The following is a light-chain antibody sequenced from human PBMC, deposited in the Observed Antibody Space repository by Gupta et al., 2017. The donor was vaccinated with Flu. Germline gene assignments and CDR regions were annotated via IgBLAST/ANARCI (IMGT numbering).Light chain of an antibody. J-gene: IGKJ2*03. Sequence: DIVMTQSPDSLSVSLGERATINCKSSQSVLYSSNNKNYLSWYQKKPGQTPKVLIYWGSNRGSAVRVRFSGCGTGLAFTRSILKRQAEAVAVYYCYGDSTRRFSFGLGTKLEIK. V-gene: IGKV4-1*01. CDR2: WGS. CDR1: QSVLYSSNNKNY. CDR3: YGDSTRRFS.